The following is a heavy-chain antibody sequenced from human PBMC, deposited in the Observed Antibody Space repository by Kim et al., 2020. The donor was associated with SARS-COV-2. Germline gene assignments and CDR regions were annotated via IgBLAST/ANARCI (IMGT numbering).Heavy chain of an antibody. CDR2: INPNTGDT. D-gene: IGHD5-12*01. J-gene: IGHJ4*02. CDR1: GYTFIANY. CDR3: ARRIRGFSGYDPFDY. Sequence: ASVKVSCKASGYTFIANYMHWVRQAPGQGLEWMGWINPNTGDTNYAQKFQGRVTMTRDTSISTAYMELGRLRSDDTAMYYCARRIRGFSGYDPFDYWGQGTLVTVSS. V-gene: IGHV1-2*02.